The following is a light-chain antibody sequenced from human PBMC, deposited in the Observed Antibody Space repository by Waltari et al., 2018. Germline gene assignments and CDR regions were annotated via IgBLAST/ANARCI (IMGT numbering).Light chain of an antibody. CDR3: STWDDSLRGPVL. V-gene: IGLV1-44*01. CDR1: SPHIGNNP. J-gene: IGLJ2*01. Sequence: QSVLSQPPSASGTPGQRVTISCSGSSPHIGNNPVNWYQQFTGAAPKLVIFANNQRPAGVTDRFSGSKSGTSASLAISGLQSEDEAIYYCSTWDDSLRGPVLFGAGTKLTVL. CDR2: ANN.